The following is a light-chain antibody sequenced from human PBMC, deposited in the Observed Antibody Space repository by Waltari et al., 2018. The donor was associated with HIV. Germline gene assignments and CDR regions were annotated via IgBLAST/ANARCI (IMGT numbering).Light chain of an antibody. CDR2: QDK. Sequence: SYELTPPASVSVSPGQTASITCSGDTLGDKYVSWYQQKPGQSPVVVIYQDKKRPAGIPERFSGSNSGNTATLTISGTQALDDADYYCQAWDSSTVVFGGGTKVTVL. J-gene: IGLJ2*01. V-gene: IGLV3-1*01. CDR3: QAWDSSTVV. CDR1: TLGDKY.